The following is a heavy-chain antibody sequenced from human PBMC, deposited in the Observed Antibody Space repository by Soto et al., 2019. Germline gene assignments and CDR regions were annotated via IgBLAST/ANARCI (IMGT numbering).Heavy chain of an antibody. CDR3: TRDFQGPLDYGMDV. CDR2: VKYDGSQT. V-gene: IGHV3-7*01. CDR1: GFTFISYW. D-gene: IGHD1-1*01. Sequence: GGSLRLSCADSGFTFISYWMSWVRQAPGQGLEWVANVKYDGSQTYYVGSVKGRFTISRDNAKNSLYLQMNSLRAEDTAVYYCTRDFQGPLDYGMDVWGQGTAVTAP. J-gene: IGHJ6*02.